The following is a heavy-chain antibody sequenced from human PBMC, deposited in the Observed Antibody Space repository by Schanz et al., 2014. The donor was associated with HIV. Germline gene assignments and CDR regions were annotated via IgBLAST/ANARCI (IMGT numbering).Heavy chain of an antibody. J-gene: IGHJ3*02. Sequence: QVQLVQSGAEVKKPGASVKVSCKVSGYTLNDLSIHWVRQAPGKGLEWMGGFDPERGETRYAQNFQGRLTLTEDTSTDTAYMELTSLRSEDTAMYYCARDLSLASSTPTLAFDIWGQGTMVTVSS. D-gene: IGHD2-2*01. CDR3: ARDLSLASSTPTLAFDI. CDR1: GYTLNDLS. V-gene: IGHV1-24*01. CDR2: FDPERGET.